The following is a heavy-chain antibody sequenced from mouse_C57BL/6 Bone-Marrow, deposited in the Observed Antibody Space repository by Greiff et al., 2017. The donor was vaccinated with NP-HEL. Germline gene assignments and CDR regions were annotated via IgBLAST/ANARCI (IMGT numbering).Heavy chain of an antibody. CDR1: GYTFTSYW. J-gene: IGHJ1*03. CDR2: LYPGSGST. CDR3: ARSGITTVVATRYFDV. Sequence: QVQLQQPGAELVKPGASVKMSCKASGYTFTSYWITWVKQRPGQGLEWIGDLYPGSGSTNYNEKFKGKATLTADKSSSTAYMELRSLTSEDSAVYCCARSGITTVVATRYFDVWGTGTTVTVSS. D-gene: IGHD1-1*01. V-gene: IGHV1-55*01.